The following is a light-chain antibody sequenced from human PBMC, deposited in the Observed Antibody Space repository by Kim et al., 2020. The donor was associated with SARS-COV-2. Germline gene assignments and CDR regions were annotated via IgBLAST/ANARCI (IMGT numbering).Light chain of an antibody. CDR1: QGVSSS. CDR2: LSS. J-gene: IGKJ2*01. V-gene: IGKV1-9*01. CDR3: QHIHSYLYT. Sequence: SASVENSVTSTCGANQGVSSSVAWYQKKPGKAPRFLYYLSSSFPSSVPSRFSASGSGTESTITISSLQHEDLATYYCQHIHSYLYTFGQGTKLEI.